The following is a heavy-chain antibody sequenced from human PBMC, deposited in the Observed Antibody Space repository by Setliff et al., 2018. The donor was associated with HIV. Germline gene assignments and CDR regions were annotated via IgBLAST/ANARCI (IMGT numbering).Heavy chain of an antibody. Sequence: SQTLSLTCAVYGGSFSGYYWSWIRQSPGKGLEWIGEINHSGSTNYNPSLKSRVTILGDTSKNQFSLKLSSVTAADTAVYYCARKEVIGPRRLYNYLDLWGRGTLVTVSS. J-gene: IGHJ2*01. CDR3: ARKEVIGPRRLYNYLDL. CDR1: GGSFSGYY. V-gene: IGHV4-34*01. CDR2: INHSGST. D-gene: IGHD6-6*01.